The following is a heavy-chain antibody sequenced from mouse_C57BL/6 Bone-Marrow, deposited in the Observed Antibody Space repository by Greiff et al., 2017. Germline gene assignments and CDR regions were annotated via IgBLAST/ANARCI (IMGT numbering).Heavy chain of an antibody. CDR2: IWTGGGT. V-gene: IGHV2-9-1*01. D-gene: IGHD1-1*01. J-gene: IGHJ1*03. Sequence: QVQLQQSGPGLVAPSQSLSITCTVSGFSLTSYAISWVRQPPGKGLEWLGVIWTGGGTNYNSALKSRLSISKDNSKSQVFLKMNSLQTDDTARYYCARNPYYGSLGYFDVWGTGTTVTVSS. CDR1: GFSLTSYA. CDR3: ARNPYYGSLGYFDV.